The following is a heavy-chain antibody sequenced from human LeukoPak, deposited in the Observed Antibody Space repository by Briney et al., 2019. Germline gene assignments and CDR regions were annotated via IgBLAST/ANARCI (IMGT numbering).Heavy chain of an antibody. CDR3: ARVWDGYSGEDY. Sequence: PGGSLRLSRAASGFTFSNYNMIWVRQAPGKGLECISYITSSSSTIHYADSVKGRFTISRDNAKKSLYLQMNSLRADDTAVYYCARVWDGYSGEDYWGQGTLVTVSS. CDR2: ITSSSSTI. V-gene: IGHV3-48*01. D-gene: IGHD5-18*01. J-gene: IGHJ4*02. CDR1: GFTFSNYN.